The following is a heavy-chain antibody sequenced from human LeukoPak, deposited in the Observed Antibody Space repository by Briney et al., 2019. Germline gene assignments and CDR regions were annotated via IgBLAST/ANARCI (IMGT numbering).Heavy chain of an antibody. Sequence: ASVKVSCKASGYIFTSYDISWVRQAPGQGLEWMGWISVYNGNTNYAKKFQGRVTLTTDTSTSTAYMELRSLRSDDTAVCYCARLTTSYYYYYYYMDVWGKGTTVTVSS. J-gene: IGHJ6*03. CDR1: GYIFTSYD. CDR2: ISVYNGNT. CDR3: ARLTTSYYYYYYYMDV. D-gene: IGHD4-17*01. V-gene: IGHV1-18*01.